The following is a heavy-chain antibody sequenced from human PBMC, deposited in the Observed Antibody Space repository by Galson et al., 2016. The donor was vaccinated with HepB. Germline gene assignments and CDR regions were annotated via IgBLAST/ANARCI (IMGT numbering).Heavy chain of an antibody. CDR1: GFTFSTYS. V-gene: IGHV3-48*01. CDR3: ARGREQPFGEMDV. CDR2: LSSRFGTI. D-gene: IGHD1/OR15-1a*01. Sequence: SLRLSCAASGFTFSTYSMNWVRQRPGKALEWLSHLSSRFGTIFYADSVKGRFTSSRDNGKNSVFLQLNGLSADDPALYYCARGREQPFGEMDVWGQGTPVTVTS. J-gene: IGHJ6*02.